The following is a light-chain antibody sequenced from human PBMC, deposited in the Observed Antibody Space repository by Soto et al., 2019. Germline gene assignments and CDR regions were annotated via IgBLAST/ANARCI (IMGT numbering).Light chain of an antibody. CDR1: QSVSSN. Sequence: EMVMTQSPATLYVSPGESATLSCRASQSVSSNLAWYQQKPGQAPRLLIYGASTRATGTPTRFSGSGSGTDFTLSISSLQSEDSAVYYCQEYTDWSSTFCQGTKLDIK. V-gene: IGKV3-15*01. J-gene: IGKJ2*01. CDR2: GAS. CDR3: QEYTDWSST.